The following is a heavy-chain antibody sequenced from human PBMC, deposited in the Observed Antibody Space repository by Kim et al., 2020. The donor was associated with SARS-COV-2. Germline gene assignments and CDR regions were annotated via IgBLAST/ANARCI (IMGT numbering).Heavy chain of an antibody. D-gene: IGHD3-10*01. J-gene: IGHJ4*02. CDR2: ISRTATTT. Sequence: GGSLRLSCAASGFIFDSFAMSWVRQAPGKGLEWVSTISRTATTTYYTDSVKGRFTISRDNSKNTRYLQVNSLRAEDTAVYYCTKHAVRGASYFDYWGQGT. V-gene: IGHV3-23*01. CDR1: GFIFDSFA. CDR3: TKHAVRGASYFDY.